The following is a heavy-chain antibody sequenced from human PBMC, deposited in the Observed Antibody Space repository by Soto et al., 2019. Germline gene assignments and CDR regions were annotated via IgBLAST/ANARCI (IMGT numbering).Heavy chain of an antibody. D-gene: IGHD6-6*01. CDR3: ARHSTASSCDC. V-gene: IGHV4-30-2*01. CDR2: IYHSGST. J-gene: IGHJ4*02. Sequence: SETLSLTCAVSGGSISSGGYSWSWIRQPPGKGLVWIGYIYHSGSTYYNPSLKSRVTISVDRSKNQFSLKLSSVTAADTAVYYSARHSTASSCDCWGQGSLVTVSA. CDR1: GGSISSGGYS.